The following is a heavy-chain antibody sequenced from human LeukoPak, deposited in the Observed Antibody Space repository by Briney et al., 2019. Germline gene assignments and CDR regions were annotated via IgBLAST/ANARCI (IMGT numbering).Heavy chain of an antibody. J-gene: IGHJ5*02. V-gene: IGHV4-38-2*02. Sequence: KSSETLSLTCTVSGYSITSGYNWAWIRQPPGKGLEWIGYIYYSGSTNYNPSLKSRVTISVDTSKNQFSLKLSSVTAADTAVYYCARLGGRYFDGRNWFDPWGQGTLVTVSS. CDR1: GYSITSGYN. D-gene: IGHD3-9*01. CDR2: IYYSGST. CDR3: ARLGGRYFDGRNWFDP.